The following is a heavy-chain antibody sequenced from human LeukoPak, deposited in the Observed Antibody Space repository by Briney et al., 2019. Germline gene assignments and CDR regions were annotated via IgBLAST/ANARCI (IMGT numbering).Heavy chain of an antibody. D-gene: IGHD1-26*01. CDR2: IWNDGSNK. CDR1: GLTLSGYW. J-gene: IGHJ3*02. CDR3: AGDPPYSGYAFHI. V-gene: IGHV3-33*08. Sequence: GGSLRLSCSASGLTLSGYWMHWVRQAPGKGLEWVTFIWNDGSNKYYADSVKGRFTISRDNSKNTLYLEMDSLRAEDTAVYYCAGDPPYSGYAFHIWGQGTMVTVSS.